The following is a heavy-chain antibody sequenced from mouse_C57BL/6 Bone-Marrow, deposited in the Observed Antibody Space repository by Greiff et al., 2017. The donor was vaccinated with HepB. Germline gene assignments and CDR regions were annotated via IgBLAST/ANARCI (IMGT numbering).Heavy chain of an antibody. CDR3: ARGDYYGYYFDY. CDR1: GFTFSDYG. Sequence: DVMLVESGGGLVKPGGSLKLSCAASGFTFSDYGMHWVRQAPEKGLEWVAYISSGSSTIYYADTVKGRFTISRDNAKNTLFLQMTSLRSEDTAMYYCARGDYYGYYFDYWGQGTTLTVSS. CDR2: ISSGSSTI. V-gene: IGHV5-17*01. J-gene: IGHJ2*01. D-gene: IGHD1-1*01.